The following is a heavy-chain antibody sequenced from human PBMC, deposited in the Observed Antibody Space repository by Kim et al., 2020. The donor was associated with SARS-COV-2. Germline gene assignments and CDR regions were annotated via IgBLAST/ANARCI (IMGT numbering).Heavy chain of an antibody. CDR3: AKERVSAMVKSDILTGYYIPPPNDY. D-gene: IGHD3-9*01. Sequence: GGSLRLSCAASGFTFSSYAMSWVRQAPGKGLEWVSAISGSGGSTYYADSVKGRFTISRDNSKNTLYLQMNSLRAEDTAVYYCAKERVSAMVKSDILTGYYIPPPNDYWGQGTLVTVSS. CDR1: GFTFSSYA. V-gene: IGHV3-23*01. J-gene: IGHJ4*02. CDR2: ISGSGGST.